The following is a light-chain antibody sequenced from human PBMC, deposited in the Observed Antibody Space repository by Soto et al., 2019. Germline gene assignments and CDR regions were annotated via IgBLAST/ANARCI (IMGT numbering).Light chain of an antibody. CDR1: SSDVGGYNY. V-gene: IGLV2-8*01. CDR3: SSYAGSNTYV. CDR2: EVS. Sequence: QSALAQPPSASGSPGQSVTISCTGTSSDVGGYNYVSWYQQHPGKAPRLMIYEVSKRPSGVPDRFSGSKSGSTASLTVSGLQAEDEADYYCSSYAGSNTYVLGTGTKVTVL. J-gene: IGLJ1*01.